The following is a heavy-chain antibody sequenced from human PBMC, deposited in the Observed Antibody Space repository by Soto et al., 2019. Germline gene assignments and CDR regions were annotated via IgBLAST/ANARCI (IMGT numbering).Heavy chain of an antibody. V-gene: IGHV3-66*01. CDR3: ARDPSAADY. CDR2: IYSGGST. Sequence: GGSLRLSCAASGFTGSTKDMSWFRQAPGKGLEWVSVIYSGGSTFYADSVRGRFTISRDNSKNTVNLQLTSLRAEDTAVYYCARDPSAADYPAQAPLLTVSS. J-gene: IGHJ4*02. CDR1: GFTGSTKD. D-gene: IGHD3-10*01.